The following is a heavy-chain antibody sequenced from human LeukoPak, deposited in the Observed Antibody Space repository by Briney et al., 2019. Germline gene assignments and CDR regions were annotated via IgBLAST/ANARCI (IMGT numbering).Heavy chain of an antibody. Sequence: PSETLSLTCSVSGASISNYYWSWIRQPAGKGLEFIGLFYNSGSTNCNTSLKSRVTMSVDTSKNQFSLKLSSVTAADTAVYYCARVGDYALKDWGQGTLVTVSS. CDR2: FYNSGST. V-gene: IGHV4-4*07. CDR1: GASISNYY. CDR3: ARVGDYALKD. D-gene: IGHD3-16*01. J-gene: IGHJ4*02.